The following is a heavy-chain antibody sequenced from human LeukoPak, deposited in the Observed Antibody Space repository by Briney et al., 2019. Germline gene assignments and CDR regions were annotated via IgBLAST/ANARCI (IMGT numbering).Heavy chain of an antibody. CDR1: GFTFSRYW. V-gene: IGHV3-7*01. CDR3: ARGCTGSSCYDY. D-gene: IGHD2-8*02. CDR2: RNEDGNKK. J-gene: IGHJ4*02. Sequence: GGSLRLSCTASGFTFSRYWMGWVRQAPGKGLEWVANRNEDGNKKYYVDSVKGRFTISRDNTKKSLYLQMNSLRPEDTAVYYCARGCTGSSCYDYWGQGTLVTVSS.